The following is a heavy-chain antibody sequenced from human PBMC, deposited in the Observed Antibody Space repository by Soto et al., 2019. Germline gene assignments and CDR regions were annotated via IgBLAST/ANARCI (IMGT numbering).Heavy chain of an antibody. CDR3: ARSVVGAQSPTDY. CDR1: GISISRGGSY. V-gene: IGHV4-31*03. Sequence: QVQLQESGPGLVKPSQTLSLTCSVSGISISRGGSYWGWIRQHAGKGLEWIGYIHYDGETFFNPSLESRLSISADTSKNQFSLKLISVTVADTAVYYCARSVVGAQSPTDYWGQGILVTVSS. CDR2: IHYDGET. J-gene: IGHJ4*02. D-gene: IGHD2-15*01.